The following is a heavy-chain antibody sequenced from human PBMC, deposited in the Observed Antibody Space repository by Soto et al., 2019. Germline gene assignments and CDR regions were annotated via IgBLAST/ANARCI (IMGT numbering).Heavy chain of an antibody. D-gene: IGHD4-17*01. CDR1: GFTFSRDG. Sequence: GGSLRLSCAASGFTFSRDGMSWVRQAPGKGLEWVSLITDNGGSTYYADSVKGRFTISRDNTKNTRFLQMNSLRAEDTAVYYCAKERATTTAFDYWGQGALVTVSS. V-gene: IGHV3-23*01. CDR3: AKERATTTAFDY. CDR2: ITDNGGST. J-gene: IGHJ4*02.